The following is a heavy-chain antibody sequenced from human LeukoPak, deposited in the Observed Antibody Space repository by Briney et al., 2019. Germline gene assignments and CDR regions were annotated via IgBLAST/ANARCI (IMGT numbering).Heavy chain of an antibody. CDR2: INSGSSFM. CDR1: GFSFSDYY. CDR3: ARRVPNQVITDYFDF. J-gene: IGHJ4*02. Sequence: GGSLRLSCAASGFSFSDYYMSWIRKAPGKGLEWVSYINSGSSFMFYADSVRGRFTISRDNAKNSLFLQMNSLRVEDTAVYYCARRVPNQVITDYFDFWGQGTLVTVSS. V-gene: IGHV3-11*06. D-gene: IGHD3-16*01.